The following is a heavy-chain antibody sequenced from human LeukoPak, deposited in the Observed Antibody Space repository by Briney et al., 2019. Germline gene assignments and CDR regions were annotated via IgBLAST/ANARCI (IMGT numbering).Heavy chain of an antibody. CDR2: IKQDGSEK. V-gene: IGHV3-7*01. J-gene: IGHJ4*02. D-gene: IGHD4-17*01. CDR3: ARSPRWSTVTTSDY. Sequence: GGSLRLSCVGSGYIFSTYWMNWVRQAPGKGLEWVANIKQDGSEKYHVDSVKGRFTISRDNAKNSLYLQMDSLRVEDTAVYYCARSPRWSTVTTSDYWGQGTRVTVSS. CDR1: GYIFSTYW.